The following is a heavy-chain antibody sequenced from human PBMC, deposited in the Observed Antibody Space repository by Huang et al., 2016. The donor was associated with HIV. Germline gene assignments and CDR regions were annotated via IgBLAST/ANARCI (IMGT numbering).Heavy chain of an antibody. CDR3: ARLPGSITMIRGVITDPY. V-gene: IGHV4-39*02. Sequence: QLQLQESGPGLVKPSETLSLTCTVSGGSIRSDNYYWGWIRQPPGKGLEWIGSIYYSGSTYYNPSRKRRVTITLDTSKKHFSLRMRSVTAADTAVYYCARLPGSITMIRGVITDPYWGQGTLVTVSS. J-gene: IGHJ4*02. CDR1: GGSIRSDNYY. D-gene: IGHD3-10*01. CDR2: IYYSGST.